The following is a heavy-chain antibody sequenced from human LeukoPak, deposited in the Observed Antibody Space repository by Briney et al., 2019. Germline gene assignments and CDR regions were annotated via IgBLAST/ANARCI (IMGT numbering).Heavy chain of an antibody. V-gene: IGHV4-34*01. CDR1: GGSFSGYY. D-gene: IGHD6-13*01. CDR3: ARGTLIAAAGTDYFDY. CDR2: INHSGST. Sequence: SETLSLTCAVYGGSFSGYYWCWIRQPPGKGLEWIGEINHSGSTNYNPSLKSRVTISVDTSMNQFSLKLSSVTAADTAVYYCARGTLIAAAGTDYFDYWGQGTLVTVSS. J-gene: IGHJ4*02.